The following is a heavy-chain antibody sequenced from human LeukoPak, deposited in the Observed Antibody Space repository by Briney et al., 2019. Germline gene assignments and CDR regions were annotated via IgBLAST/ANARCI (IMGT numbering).Heavy chain of an antibody. CDR1: GGTFSSYA. J-gene: IGHJ5*02. CDR3: ARSGLTRGVIPNWFDP. CDR2: IIPIFGTA. D-gene: IGHD3-10*01. V-gene: IGHV1-69*01. Sequence: SVKVSCKASGGTFSSYAISWVRQAPGQGLEWMGGIIPIFGTANYAQKFQGRVTITADESTSTAYMELSSLRSEDTAVYYCARSGLTRGVIPNWFDPWGQGTLVTVSS.